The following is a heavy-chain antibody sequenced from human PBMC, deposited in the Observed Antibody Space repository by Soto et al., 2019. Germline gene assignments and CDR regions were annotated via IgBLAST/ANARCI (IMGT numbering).Heavy chain of an antibody. V-gene: IGHV3-73*02. CDR2: IRSKANSYAT. J-gene: IGHJ4*02. D-gene: IGHD5-18*01. Sequence: EVQLVESGGGLVQPGGSLKLSCAASGFTFSGSAMHWVRQASGKGLEWVGRIRSKANSYATAYVASVKGRFTISRDYSKNTAYLQMNSLKTEDTAVYYCTSQGYSYGFVYWGQGTLVTVSS. CDR1: GFTFSGSA. CDR3: TSQGYSYGFVY.